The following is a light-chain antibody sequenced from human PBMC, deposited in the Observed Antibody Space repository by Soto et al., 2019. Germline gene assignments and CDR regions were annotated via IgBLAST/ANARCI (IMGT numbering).Light chain of an antibody. CDR2: SNN. Sequence: QSVLTQPPSASGTPGQRVTISCSGSSSNIGSNTINWYQQLPGTAPKLLMYSNNRRPSGVPDRFSGSKSDTSASLAISGLHSEDEANYFCAAWDDSLNGWVFGGGTKVTAL. CDR1: SSNIGSNT. J-gene: IGLJ3*02. V-gene: IGLV1-44*01. CDR3: AAWDDSLNGWV.